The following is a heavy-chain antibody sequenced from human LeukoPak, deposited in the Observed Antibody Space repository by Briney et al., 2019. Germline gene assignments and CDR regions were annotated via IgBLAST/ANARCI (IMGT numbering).Heavy chain of an antibody. V-gene: IGHV3-23*01. J-gene: IGHJ6*03. Sequence: GGSLRLSCAASGFTFSSYAMSWVRQAPGKGLEWVSAISGSGGSTYYADSVKGRFTISRDNSKNTLYLQMNSLRAEDTAVYYCARVNYDFWSASYYYNYYYMDVWGKGTTVTVSS. CDR3: ARVNYDFWSASYYYNYYYMDV. CDR2: ISGSGGST. CDR1: GFTFSSYA. D-gene: IGHD3-3*01.